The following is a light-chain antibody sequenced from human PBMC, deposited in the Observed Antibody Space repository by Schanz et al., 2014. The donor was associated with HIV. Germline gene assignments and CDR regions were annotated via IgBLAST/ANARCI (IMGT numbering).Light chain of an antibody. CDR3: NSYSHSNTYV. CDR2: DVT. J-gene: IGLJ1*01. CDR1: SGDIGPYDY. V-gene: IGLV2-14*03. Sequence: QSALTQPASMSGSPGQSITISCTGTSGDIGPYDYVSWYQQHPGQAPKLLIYDVTDRPSGISNRFSGSKSGYTASLTISGLQPEDEADYYCNSYSHSNTYVFGSGTKLNVL.